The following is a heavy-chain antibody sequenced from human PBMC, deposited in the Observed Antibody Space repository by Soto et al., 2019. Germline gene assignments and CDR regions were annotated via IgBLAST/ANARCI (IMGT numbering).Heavy chain of an antibody. CDR2: ISYDGSNK. CDR3: ASTPFTSAPFDI. Sequence: GESLKISCAASGFTFSSYAMHWVRQAPGKGLEWVAVISYDGSNKYYADSVKGRFTISRDNSKNTLYLQMNSLRAEDTAVYYCASTPFTSAPFDIWGQGTMVTVSS. V-gene: IGHV3-30-3*01. D-gene: IGHD2-15*01. J-gene: IGHJ3*02. CDR1: GFTFSSYA.